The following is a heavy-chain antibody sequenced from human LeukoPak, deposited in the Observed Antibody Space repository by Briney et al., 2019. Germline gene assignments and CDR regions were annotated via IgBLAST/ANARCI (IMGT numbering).Heavy chain of an antibody. D-gene: IGHD3-22*01. V-gene: IGHV4-34*01. Sequence: SETLSLTCAVSGESFSGNFWTWIRQSPGKGLEWIGEIDNNGITNYNPSLKSRVTISVDTSKNQFSLKLSSVTAADTAVYYCARGPYYYDSSGYYNYWGQGTLVTVS. CDR2: IDNNGIT. CDR3: ARGPYYYDSSGYYNY. CDR1: GESFSGNF. J-gene: IGHJ4*02.